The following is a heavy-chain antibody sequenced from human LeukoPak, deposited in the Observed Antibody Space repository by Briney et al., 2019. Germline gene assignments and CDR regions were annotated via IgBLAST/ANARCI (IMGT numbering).Heavy chain of an antibody. CDR1: GGSFSGYY. CDR2: INHSGST. Sequence: PSETLSLTCAVYGGSFSGYYWSWIRQPPGKGLEWIGEINHSGSTNYNPSLKSRVTISVDTSKNQFSLKLSSVTAADTAVYYCARGLEYYDFWTGYYDYWGQGTLVTVSS. J-gene: IGHJ4*02. D-gene: IGHD3-3*01. CDR3: ARGLEYYDFWTGYYDY. V-gene: IGHV4-34*01.